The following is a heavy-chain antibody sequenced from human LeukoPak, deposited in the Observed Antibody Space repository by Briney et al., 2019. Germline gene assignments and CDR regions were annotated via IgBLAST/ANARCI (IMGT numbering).Heavy chain of an antibody. J-gene: IGHJ4*02. CDR2: IFPSGGAT. Sequence: SVTVSCKASGYTFTSYYMHWVRQAPGHGLVWMGIIFPSGGATSYAQKFQGRVTMTRDTSTSTVYMELSSLTSEDTAVYYCARAYSSYSIDFWGQGTLASVSS. CDR1: GYTFTSYY. V-gene: IGHV1-46*01. CDR3: ARAYSSYSIDF. D-gene: IGHD3-22*01.